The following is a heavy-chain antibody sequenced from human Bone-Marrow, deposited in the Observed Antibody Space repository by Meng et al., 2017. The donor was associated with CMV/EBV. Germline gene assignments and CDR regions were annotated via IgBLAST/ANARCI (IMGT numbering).Heavy chain of an antibody. D-gene: IGHD1-26*01. CDR3: ARGEWDRGDV. CDR2: MTPNSGNT. V-gene: IGHV1-8*01. Sequence: ASVKVSCKASGFTFTSYDINWVRQATGHGLEWMGWMTPNSGNTGYAQKFQGRVTMTRDTSTSTVYMELSSLRSEDTAVYYCARGEWDRGDVWGQGTTVTVSS. CDR1: GFTFTSYD. J-gene: IGHJ6*02.